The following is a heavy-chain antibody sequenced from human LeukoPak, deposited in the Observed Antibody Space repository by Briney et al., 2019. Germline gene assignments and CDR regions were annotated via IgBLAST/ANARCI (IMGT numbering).Heavy chain of an antibody. CDR1: GFTFSSYS. D-gene: IGHD1-26*01. CDR3: ARGKVGATRSQFDY. CDR2: ISSSSSYI. V-gene: IGHV3-21*01. Sequence: PGGSLRLSCTASGFTFSSYSMNWVRQAPGKGLEWVSSISSSSSYIYYADSVKGRFTISRDNAKNSLYLQMNSLRAEDTAVYYCARGKVGATRSQFDYWGQGTLVTVSS. J-gene: IGHJ4*02.